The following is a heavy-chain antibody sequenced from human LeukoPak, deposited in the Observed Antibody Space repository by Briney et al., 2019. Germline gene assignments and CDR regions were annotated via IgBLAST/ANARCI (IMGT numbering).Heavy chain of an antibody. J-gene: IGHJ6*03. CDR1: GFTFNSYS. D-gene: IGHD3-22*01. Sequence: GGSLRLSCAASGFTFNSYSMHWVRQAPGKGLEWVTAISDDETYKFYADSVKGRFTISRDNSRNTLYLQMNSLRAEDTAVYYCARDPGYDSSGYYSRFMDVWGKGTTVTVSS. CDR3: ARDPGYDSSGYYSRFMDV. CDR2: ISDDETYK. V-gene: IGHV3-30-3*01.